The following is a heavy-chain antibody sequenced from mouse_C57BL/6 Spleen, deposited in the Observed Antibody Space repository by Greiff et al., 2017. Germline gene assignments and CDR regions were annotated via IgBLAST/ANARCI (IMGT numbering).Heavy chain of an antibody. Sequence: VKLMESGPELVKPGASVTISCKASGYAFSSSWMNWVKQRPGKGLEWIERIYPGDGDTNYNGKFKGKATLTADKSSSTAYMQLSSLPSDDSAVYFCARFFYFYDAPWFAYWGQGTLVTVSA. V-gene: IGHV1-82*01. J-gene: IGHJ3*01. D-gene: IGHD2-2*01. CDR3: ARFFYFYDAPWFAY. CDR2: IYPGDGDT. CDR1: GYAFSSSW.